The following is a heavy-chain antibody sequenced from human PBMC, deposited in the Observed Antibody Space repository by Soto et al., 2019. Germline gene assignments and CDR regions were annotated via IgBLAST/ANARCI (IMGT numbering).Heavy chain of an antibody. CDR3: TSSSLLRYSSDY. J-gene: IGHJ4*02. CDR1: GFTFSGSA. D-gene: IGHD3-9*01. CDR2: IRSKANSYAT. Sequence: GGSLRLSCAASGFTFSGSAMHWVRQASGKGLEWVGRIRSKANSYATAYAASVKGRFTISREDSKNTAYLQMNSLKTEDTAVYYCTSSSLLRYSSDYWGQGTLVTVSS. V-gene: IGHV3-73*01.